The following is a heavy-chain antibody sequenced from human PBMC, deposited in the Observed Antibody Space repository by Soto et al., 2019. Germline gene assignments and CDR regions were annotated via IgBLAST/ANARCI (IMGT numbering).Heavy chain of an antibody. CDR3: AAQPPLNVVVVAAKGDY. Sequence: QVQLVQSGAEVKKPGSSVKVSCKASGGTFSSYTISWVRQAPGQGLEWMGRIIPILGIANYAQKFQGRVTITADKSTSTAYMELSSLRSEDTAVYYCAAQPPLNVVVVAAKGDYWGQGTLVTVSS. CDR1: GGTFSSYT. J-gene: IGHJ4*02. CDR2: IIPILGIA. V-gene: IGHV1-69*02. D-gene: IGHD2-15*01.